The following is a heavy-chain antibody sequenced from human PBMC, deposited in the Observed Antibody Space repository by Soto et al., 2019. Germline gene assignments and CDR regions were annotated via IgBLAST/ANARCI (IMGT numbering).Heavy chain of an antibody. CDR2: ISGSGGST. V-gene: IGHV3-23*01. J-gene: IGHJ4*02. CDR1: GFTFSSYV. D-gene: IGHD2-15*01. CDR3: AKDPTDCSGGSCYFDY. Sequence: GGSLRLSCAASGFTFSSYVMSWVRQAPGKGLEWVSAISGSGGSTYYADSVKGRFTISRDNSKNTLYLQMNSLRAEDTAVYYCAKDPTDCSGGSCYFDYWGQGTLVTVSS.